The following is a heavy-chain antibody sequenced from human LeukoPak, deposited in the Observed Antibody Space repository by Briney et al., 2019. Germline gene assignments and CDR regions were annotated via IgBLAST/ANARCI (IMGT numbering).Heavy chain of an antibody. D-gene: IGHD3-16*01. Sequence: GGSLRLSCAASGFTFSSYAMSWVRQAPGKGLEWVSAISGSGGSTYYADSVKGRFTISRDNSKNTLYLQKNSLRAEDTAVYYCAKPGHVDYDYVWGPYYYYYYYMDVWGKGTTVTVSS. CDR3: AKPGHVDYDYVWGPYYYYYYYMDV. J-gene: IGHJ6*03. V-gene: IGHV3-23*01. CDR2: ISGSGGST. CDR1: GFTFSSYA.